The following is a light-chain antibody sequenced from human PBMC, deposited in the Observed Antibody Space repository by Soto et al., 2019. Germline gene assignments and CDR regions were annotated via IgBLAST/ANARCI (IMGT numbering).Light chain of an antibody. CDR1: QTVDRY. Sequence: EVVLTQSPDTLSLSPGETATLSCRASQTVDRYVAWYQQKVGQAPRLLIYGASTRATGIPARFSGSGSETEFTLTISSLEPEDFAVYYCQQRSNWPPITFGQGTRLEIK. CDR2: GAS. J-gene: IGKJ5*01. V-gene: IGKV3-11*01. CDR3: QQRSNWPPIT.